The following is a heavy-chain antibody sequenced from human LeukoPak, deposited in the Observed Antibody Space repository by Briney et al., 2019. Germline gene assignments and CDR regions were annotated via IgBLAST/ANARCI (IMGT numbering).Heavy chain of an antibody. V-gene: IGHV1-2*02. J-gene: IGHJ4*02. CDR2: INPNSGGT. Sequence: ASVKVSCRASGYTFTDYYVHWVRQAPGQGLEWMGWINPNSGGTNYAQKFQGRVTMTRDTSISTAYMELRRLRSDDTAVYYCARVRSFCSSTSCYPSYYFDYWGQGTLVTVSS. D-gene: IGHD2-2*01. CDR1: GYTFTDYY. CDR3: ARVRSFCSSTSCYPSYYFDY.